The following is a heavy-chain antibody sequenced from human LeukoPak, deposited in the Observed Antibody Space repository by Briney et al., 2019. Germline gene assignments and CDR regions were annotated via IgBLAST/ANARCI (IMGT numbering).Heavy chain of an antibody. D-gene: IGHD3-3*01. CDR3: AKESVLRFLEWLVPFDY. J-gene: IGHJ4*02. V-gene: IGHV3-7*03. CDR2: IKQDGSEK. Sequence: GGSLRLSCAASGFTFSSYWMSWVRQAPGEGLEWVANIKQDGSEKYYVGSVKGRFTISRDNSKNTLYLQMNSLRAEDTAVYYCAKESVLRFLEWLVPFDYWGQGTLVTVSS. CDR1: GFTFSSYW.